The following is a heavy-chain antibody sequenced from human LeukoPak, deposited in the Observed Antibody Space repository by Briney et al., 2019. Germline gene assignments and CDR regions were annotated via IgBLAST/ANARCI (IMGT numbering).Heavy chain of an antibody. D-gene: IGHD6-19*01. J-gene: IGHJ4*02. Sequence: KSGGSLRLSCAASGFTFSSYSMNWVRQAPGKGLEWVSSISSSSSYIYYADSVKGRFTISRDNAKNSLYLQMNSLRAEDTALYYCAPSGLVVGHYWGQGTLVTVSS. CDR1: GFTFSSYS. CDR3: APSGLVVGHY. CDR2: ISSSSSYI. V-gene: IGHV3-21*04.